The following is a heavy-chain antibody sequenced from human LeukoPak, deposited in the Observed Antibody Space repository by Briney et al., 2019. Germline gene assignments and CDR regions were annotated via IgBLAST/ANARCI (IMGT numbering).Heavy chain of an antibody. J-gene: IGHJ4*02. V-gene: IGHV5-51*01. CDR3: ARQDGSAIYYFDY. D-gene: IGHD3-10*01. Sequence: GESLKISCKGSGYSINNYWIGWVRQMPGKGLEWMGIIYPADSDIRYSPSFQGQVTISADKSISTAYLKWSSLKASDTAMYYCARQDGSAIYYFDYWGQGALVTVSS. CDR2: IYPADSDI. CDR1: GYSINNYW.